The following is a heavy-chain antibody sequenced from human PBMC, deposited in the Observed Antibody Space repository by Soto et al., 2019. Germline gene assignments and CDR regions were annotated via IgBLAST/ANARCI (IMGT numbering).Heavy chain of an antibody. CDR2: ISVSGGST. CDR1: GFTFSSYA. CDR3: ASNTRYDPPDY. Sequence: GGSLRLTCAASGFTFSSYAMSWVRQAPGKGLAWVSGISVSGGSTYYADSVKGRFTISRDNSKNTLYLQMNSLRAEDTAVYYCASNTRYDPPDYWGQGTLVTVSS. V-gene: IGHV3-23*01. D-gene: IGHD3-16*01. J-gene: IGHJ4*02.